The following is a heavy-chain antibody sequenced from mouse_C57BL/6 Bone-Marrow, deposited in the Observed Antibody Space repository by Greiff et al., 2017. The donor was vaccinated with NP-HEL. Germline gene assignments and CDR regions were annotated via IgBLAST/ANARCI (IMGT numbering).Heavy chain of an antibody. D-gene: IGHD1-1*01. V-gene: IGHV1-63*01. CDR2: IYPGGGYT. CDR3: ARYYYGSSLDY. Sequence: QVQLKESGAELVRPGTSVKMSCKASGYTFTNYWIGWAKQRPGHGLECIGDIYPGGGYTNYNEKFKGKATLTADKSSSTAYMQFSSLTSEDSAIYYCARYYYGSSLDYWGQGTTLTVSS. CDR1: GYTFTNYW. J-gene: IGHJ2*01.